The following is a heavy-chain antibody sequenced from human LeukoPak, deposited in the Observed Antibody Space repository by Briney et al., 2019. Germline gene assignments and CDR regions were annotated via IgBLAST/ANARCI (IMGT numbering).Heavy chain of an antibody. J-gene: IGHJ4*02. Sequence: GGSLRLSCAASGFTSSSYSMNWVRQAPGKGLEWVSSISSSSSYIYYADLVKGRFTISRDNAKNSLYLQMNSLRAEDTAVYYCARDTIFGVVIPPDYWGQGTLVTVSS. V-gene: IGHV3-21*01. CDR3: ARDTIFGVVIPPDY. CDR1: GFTSSSYS. D-gene: IGHD3-3*01. CDR2: ISSSSSYI.